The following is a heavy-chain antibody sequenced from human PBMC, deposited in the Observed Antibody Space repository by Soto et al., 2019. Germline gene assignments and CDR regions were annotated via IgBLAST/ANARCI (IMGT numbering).Heavy chain of an antibody. V-gene: IGHV3-66*01. CDR1: GFTVSSNY. CDR3: ARGAVYGEDYYYYYMDV. J-gene: IGHJ6*03. D-gene: IGHD4-17*01. Sequence: EVQLVESGGGLVQPGGSLRLSCAASGFTVSSNYMSWVRQAPGKGLEWVSVIYSGGSTYYADSVKGRFTISRDNSKNTLYLQMNSLRAEDTAVYYCARGAVYGEDYYYYYMDVWGKGTTVTVSS. CDR2: IYSGGST.